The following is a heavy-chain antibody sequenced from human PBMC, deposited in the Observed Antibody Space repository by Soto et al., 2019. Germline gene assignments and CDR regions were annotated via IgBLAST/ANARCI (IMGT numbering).Heavy chain of an antibody. CDR2: IYYSGST. CDR3: ARGRRGDPFDI. V-gene: IGHV4-39*01. CDR1: GGSISSSSYY. D-gene: IGHD3-10*01. Sequence: QLQLQESGPGLVKPSETLSLTCTVSGGSISSSSYYWGWIRQPQGKGLEWIGSIYYSGSTYYNRSLKSRVPISVATSKNQFSLKLSSVTAADTAVYYCARGRRGDPFDIWGQGTMVTVSS. J-gene: IGHJ3*02.